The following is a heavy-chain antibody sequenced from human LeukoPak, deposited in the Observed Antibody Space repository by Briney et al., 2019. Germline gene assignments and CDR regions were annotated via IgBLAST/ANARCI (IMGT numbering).Heavy chain of an antibody. J-gene: IGHJ3*01. CDR2: ITRGGST. CDR3: ARDRDCSRTSCFNAFDV. V-gene: IGHV3-23*01. D-gene: IGHD2-2*01. Sequence: PGGSLRLSCAASGFTYSSYDMNWVRQAPGKGLEWVSTITRGGSTYYADSVKGRFTISRDNSKNALYLQMNSLRLEDTAVYYCARDRDCSRTSCFNAFDVWGQGTMAIVSS. CDR1: GFTYSSYD.